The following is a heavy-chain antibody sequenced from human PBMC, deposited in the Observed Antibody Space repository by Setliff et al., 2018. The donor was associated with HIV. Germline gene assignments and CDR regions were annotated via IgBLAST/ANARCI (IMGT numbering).Heavy chain of an antibody. D-gene: IGHD4-4*01. J-gene: IGHJ3*01. CDR3: ARRGLTGRLDAFDF. Sequence: PGGSLRLSCAASAFIFHNHAMSWVRQVPGQGLEWVSAISDDGTRTLYADFVKGRFTISRDNFRNTLYLQMNSLGVEDTAFYYCARRGLTGRLDAFDFWGPGTMVTVS. CDR1: AFIFHNHA. CDR2: ISDDGTRT. V-gene: IGHV3-23*01.